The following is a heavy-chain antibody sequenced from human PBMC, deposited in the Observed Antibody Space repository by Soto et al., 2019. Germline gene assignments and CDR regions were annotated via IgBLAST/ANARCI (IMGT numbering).Heavy chain of an antibody. D-gene: IGHD4-17*01. CDR3: ARLRYGDYTVYWYFDL. J-gene: IGHJ2*01. CDR2: ISYDGSNK. V-gene: IGHV3-30*03. Sequence: GGSLRLSCAASGFTFSSYGMHWVRQAPGKGLEWVAVISYDGSNKYYADSVKGRFTISRDNSKNTLYLQMNSLRAEDTAVYYCARLRYGDYTVYWYFDLWGRGTLVTVSS. CDR1: GFTFSSYG.